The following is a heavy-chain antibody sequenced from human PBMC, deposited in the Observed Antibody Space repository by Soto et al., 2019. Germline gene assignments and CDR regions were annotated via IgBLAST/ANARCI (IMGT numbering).Heavy chain of an antibody. D-gene: IGHD3-9*01. Sequence: SETLSLTCAVSGGAISGRSNYWGWIRQPPGKGLEYIGSIYSGGSTYYNPSLKSRVTLSVDATQNQFSLRLTSVTAADTAVYYCARRHSATWLFDYWGQGTLVTVSS. CDR1: GGAISGRSNY. CDR3: ARRHSATWLFDY. CDR2: IYSGGST. V-gene: IGHV4-39*01. J-gene: IGHJ4*02.